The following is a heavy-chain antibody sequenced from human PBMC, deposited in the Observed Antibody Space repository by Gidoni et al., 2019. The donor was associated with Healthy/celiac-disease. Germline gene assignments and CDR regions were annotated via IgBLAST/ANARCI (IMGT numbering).Heavy chain of an antibody. CDR3: ARDHCSSTSCYTYWYFDL. CDR2: IIPIVGTA. J-gene: IGHJ2*01. CDR1: GGTFSSSA. D-gene: IGHD2-2*02. Sequence: QLQLVQSGAEVTKPGSSVKVSCKASGGTFSSSAISGVRQAPGQGLEWMGGIIPIVGTANYAKKFQGRVTITADESTSTAYMELSSLRSEDTAVYYCARDHCSSTSCYTYWYFDLWGRGTLVTVSS. V-gene: IGHV1-69*01.